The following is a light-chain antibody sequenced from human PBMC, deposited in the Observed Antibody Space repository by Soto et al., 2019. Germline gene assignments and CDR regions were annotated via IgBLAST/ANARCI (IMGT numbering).Light chain of an antibody. V-gene: IGKV3-11*01. CDR2: DAS. J-gene: IGKJ4*01. CDR1: QSVSSY. CDR3: QQRSNWPLT. Sequence: EIVLTQSPATLSLSPGGRATLACRSSQSVSSYLAWYQQKPGQAPRLLIYDASNRATGIPARFSGSGSGTDFTLTSSSLEPEDVAVYYCQQRSNWPLTFGGGTKVDIK.